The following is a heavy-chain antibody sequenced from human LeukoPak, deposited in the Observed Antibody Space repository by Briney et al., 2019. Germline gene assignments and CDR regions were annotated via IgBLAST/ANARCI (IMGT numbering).Heavy chain of an antibody. D-gene: IGHD2-15*01. V-gene: IGHV3-15*01. CDR2: IKSKTDGGTT. CDR3: TTGLDCSGGSCYSDAFDI. J-gene: IGHJ3*02. CDR1: GFTFSSYG. Sequence: GGSLRLSCAASGFTFSSYGMSWVRQAPGKGLEWVGRIKSKTDGGTTDYAAPVKGRFTISRDDSKNTLYLQMNSLKTEDTAVYYCTTGLDCSGGSCYSDAFDIWGQGTMVTVSS.